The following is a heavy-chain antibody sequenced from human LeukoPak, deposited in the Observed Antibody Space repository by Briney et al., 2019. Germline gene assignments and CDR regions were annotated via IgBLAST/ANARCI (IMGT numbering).Heavy chain of an antibody. CDR3: AILPGHSGSYLWGLRYYYYMDV. J-gene: IGHJ6*03. V-gene: IGHV1-8*01. CDR2: MNPNSGNT. Sequence: GASVKVPCKASGYTFTSYGINWVRQATGQGLEWMGWMNPNSGNTGYAQKFQGRVTMTKNTSISTAYMELSSLRSEDTAVYYCAILPGHSGSYLWGLRYYYYMDVWGKGTTVTVSS. D-gene: IGHD1-26*01. CDR1: GYTFTSYG.